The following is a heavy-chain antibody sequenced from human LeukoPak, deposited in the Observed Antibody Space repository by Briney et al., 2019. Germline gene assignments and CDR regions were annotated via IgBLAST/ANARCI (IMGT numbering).Heavy chain of an antibody. Sequence: ASVKVSCTASGYTFTGYYMHWVRQAPGQGLEWMGWINPNSGGTNYAQKFQGRVTMTRDTSISTAYMELSRLRSDDTAVDYCARPPYCSSTSCYEAYYYYGMDVWGQGTTVTVSS. V-gene: IGHV1-2*02. D-gene: IGHD2-2*01. CDR1: GYTFTGYY. J-gene: IGHJ6*02. CDR2: INPNSGGT. CDR3: ARPPYCSSTSCYEAYYYYGMDV.